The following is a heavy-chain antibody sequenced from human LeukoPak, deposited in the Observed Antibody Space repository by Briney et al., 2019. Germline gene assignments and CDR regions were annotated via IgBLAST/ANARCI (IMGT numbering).Heavy chain of an antibody. CDR1: VLTFSSYE. V-gene: IGHV3-48*03. Sequence: GGSLRLSCAASVLTFSSYEMRWVRQAPEKGLEWVSYISSSGSTIYYADSVKGRFTISRDNAKNSLYLQMNSLRAEDTAVYYCAELGITMIGGVWGKGTTVTISS. J-gene: IGHJ6*04. D-gene: IGHD3-10*02. CDR2: ISSSGSTI. CDR3: AELGITMIGGV.